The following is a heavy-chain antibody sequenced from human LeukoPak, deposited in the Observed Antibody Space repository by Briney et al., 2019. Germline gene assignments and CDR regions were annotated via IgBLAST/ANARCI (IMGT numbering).Heavy chain of an antibody. CDR1: GVLFSNYW. Sequence: PGGSLRLSGAASGVLFSNYWMHWVRQAPGKGPVWVSRINRDGSSTSYADSVKGRFTISRDNAKNTLYLQMNSLRAEDTAVYYCARGGGYSYGSFDYWGQGTLVTVSS. D-gene: IGHD5-18*01. V-gene: IGHV3-74*01. J-gene: IGHJ4*02. CDR3: ARGGGYSYGSFDY. CDR2: INRDGSST.